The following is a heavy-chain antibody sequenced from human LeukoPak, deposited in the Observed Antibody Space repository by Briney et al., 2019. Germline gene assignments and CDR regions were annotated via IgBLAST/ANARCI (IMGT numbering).Heavy chain of an antibody. V-gene: IGHV3-48*04. D-gene: IGHD6-19*01. CDR1: GFTFSSYS. Sequence: GGSLRLSCAASGFTFSSYSMNWVRQAPGKGLEWVSYISSSSSTIYYADSVKGRFTISRDNAKNSLYLQMNSLRAEDTAVYYCARVPTPGSGEIRGGYWGQGTLVTVSS. CDR3: ARVPTPGSGEIRGGY. CDR2: ISSSSSTI. J-gene: IGHJ4*02.